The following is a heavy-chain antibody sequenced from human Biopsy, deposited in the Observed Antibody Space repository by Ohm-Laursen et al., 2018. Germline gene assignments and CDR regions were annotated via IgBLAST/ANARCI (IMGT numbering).Heavy chain of an antibody. D-gene: IGHD1-14*01. V-gene: IGHV3-21*01. CDR1: EFSFSVYA. J-gene: IGHJ4*02. CDR2: ISSSGSYT. Sequence: SLRLSCTASEFSFSVYAMSWVRQAPGKGLEWVSSISSSGSYTFYAGSLRGRFTISRDNAKNSLSLHMINLRAEDTAVYYCARDLRADRKYFFDSWGQGTLVTVSS. CDR3: ARDLRADRKYFFDS.